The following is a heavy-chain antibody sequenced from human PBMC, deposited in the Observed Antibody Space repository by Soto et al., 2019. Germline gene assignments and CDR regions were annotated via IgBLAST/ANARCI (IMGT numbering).Heavy chain of an antibody. CDR2: IYYSGST. J-gene: IGHJ4*02. CDR1: GGSISSYY. Sequence: SETLSLTCTVSGGSISSYYWSWIRQPPGKGLEWIGYIYYSGSTNYDPSLKSRVTISVDTSKNQFSLKLSSVTAADTAVYYCGRGGGINYYDSSGYSRFDYWGQGTLVTVSS. V-gene: IGHV4-59*01. D-gene: IGHD3-22*01. CDR3: GRGGGINYYDSSGYSRFDY.